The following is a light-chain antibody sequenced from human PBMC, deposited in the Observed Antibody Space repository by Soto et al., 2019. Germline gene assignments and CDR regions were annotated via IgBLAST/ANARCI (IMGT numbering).Light chain of an antibody. J-gene: IGKJ5*01. CDR2: DAS. Sequence: EIVLTQSPATLSLSPGDRATLSCRASQSVSRSLTWYQQKPGQAPRLLIYDASTRATGIPDRFSGSGSETDFTLTISRLEPEDFALYYCQQYGSSAPITFGQGTRLEIK. V-gene: IGKV3-20*01. CDR3: QQYGSSAPIT. CDR1: QSVSRS.